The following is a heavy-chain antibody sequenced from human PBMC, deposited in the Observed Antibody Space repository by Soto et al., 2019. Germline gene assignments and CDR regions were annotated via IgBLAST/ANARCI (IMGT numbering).Heavy chain of an antibody. CDR1: GYTFTTYA. J-gene: IGHJ5*02. V-gene: IGHV1-3*01. CDR3: AREDRNWFDP. CDR2: IDAGNGNT. Sequence: ASVKVSCKASGYTFTTYAMHWVRQAPGQRLEWMGWIDAGNGNTKYSQKFQGRVTITRDTSASTVYMELSSLRSEDTAVYYCAREDRNWFDPWGQGTLVTVPS. D-gene: IGHD2-15*01.